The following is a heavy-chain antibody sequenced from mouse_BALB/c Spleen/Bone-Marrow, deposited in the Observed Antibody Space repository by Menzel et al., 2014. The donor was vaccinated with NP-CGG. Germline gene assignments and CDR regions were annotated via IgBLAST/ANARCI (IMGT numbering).Heavy chain of an antibody. CDR3: ARDYGYAMDY. CDR1: GITFSSFG. Sequence: EVQGVESGGGLVQPGGSRKLSCAASGITFSSFGTHWVRQAPEKGLEWVAYISSGSSTIYYADTVKGRFTISRGNPKNTLFLQMTSLRSEDTAMYYCARDYGYAMDYWGQGTSVTVSS. V-gene: IGHV5-17*02. J-gene: IGHJ4*01. CDR2: ISSGSSTI. D-gene: IGHD1-1*01.